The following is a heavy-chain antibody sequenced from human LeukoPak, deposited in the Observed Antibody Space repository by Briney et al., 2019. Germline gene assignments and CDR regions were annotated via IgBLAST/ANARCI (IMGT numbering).Heavy chain of an antibody. D-gene: IGHD6-13*01. CDR3: VREGYNNTWYRS. CDR2: MYSGGKT. Sequence: GGSLRHSCAASGFTFSSDYMSWVRQAPGKGLEWVSVMYSGGKTYYADSVKGRFTISRDNSKNTLHLQMNSLRAEDTAVYYCVREGYNNTWYRSWGQGTLVTVSS. J-gene: IGHJ5*02. CDR1: GFTFSSDY. V-gene: IGHV3-53*01.